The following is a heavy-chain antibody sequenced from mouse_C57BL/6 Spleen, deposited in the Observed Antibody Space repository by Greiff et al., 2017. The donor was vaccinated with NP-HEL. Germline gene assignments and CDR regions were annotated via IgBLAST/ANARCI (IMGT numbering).Heavy chain of an antibody. V-gene: IGHV1-19*01. D-gene: IGHD3-1*01. CDR3: ARDLGRDAMDY. Sequence: EVQLVESGPVLVKPGASVKMSCKASGYTFTDYYMNWVKQSHGKSLEWIGVINPYNGGTSYNQKFKGKATLTVDKSSSTAYMELNSLTSEDSAVYYCARDLGRDAMDYWGQGTSVTVSS. J-gene: IGHJ4*01. CDR1: GYTFTDYY. CDR2: INPYNGGT.